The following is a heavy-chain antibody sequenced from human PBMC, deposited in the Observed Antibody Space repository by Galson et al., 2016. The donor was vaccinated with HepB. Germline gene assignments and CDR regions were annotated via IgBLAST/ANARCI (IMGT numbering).Heavy chain of an antibody. CDR3: VIDHSVAPTTAYNLFDP. CDR1: GFAFSSHW. D-gene: IGHD1-1*01. J-gene: IGHJ5*02. CDR2: INSDGTIS. Sequence: SLRLSCAASGFAFSSHWMHWVRQDLGKGLVWVSRINSDGTISNYADSVKGRFTISRDNAKNTLYLQMNSLRAEDTAVYFFVIDHSVAPTTAYNLFDPWGRGTLVTVSS. V-gene: IGHV3-74*01.